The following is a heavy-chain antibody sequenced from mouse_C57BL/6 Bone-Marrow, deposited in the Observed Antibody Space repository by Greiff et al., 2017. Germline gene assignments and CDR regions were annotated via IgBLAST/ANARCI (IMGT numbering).Heavy chain of an antibody. D-gene: IGHD1-1*01. Sequence: EVKLVESGGDLVKPGGSLKLSCAASGFTFSSYGMSWVRQTPDKRLEWVATISSGGSYTYYPDSVKGRFTISRAHAKNTLYLQMSSLKSEDTALYYCARGGLRAAWFAYWGQGTLVTVSA. J-gene: IGHJ3*01. V-gene: IGHV5-6*01. CDR3: ARGGLRAAWFAY. CDR1: GFTFSSYG. CDR2: ISSGGSYT.